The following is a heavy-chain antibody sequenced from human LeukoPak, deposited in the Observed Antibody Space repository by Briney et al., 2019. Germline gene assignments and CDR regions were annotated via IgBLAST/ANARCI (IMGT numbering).Heavy chain of an antibody. CDR2: TYYSGST. J-gene: IGHJ4*02. CDR1: GGSISSSSYY. CDR3: ARRLRGYSYGIDY. Sequence: SKTLSLTCTVSGGSISSSSYYWGWIRQPPGKGLEWIGSTYYSGSTYYNPSLKSRVTISVDTSKNQFSLKLSSVTAADTAVYYCARRLRGYSYGIDYWGQGTLVTVSS. D-gene: IGHD5-18*01. V-gene: IGHV4-39*01.